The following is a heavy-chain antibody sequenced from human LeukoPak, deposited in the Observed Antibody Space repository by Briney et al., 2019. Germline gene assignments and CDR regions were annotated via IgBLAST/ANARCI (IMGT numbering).Heavy chain of an antibody. CDR3: ARYGGYYFDY. V-gene: IGHV4-59*08. D-gene: IGHD3-16*01. CDR1: GGSISTYY. CDR2: IHNSVT. Sequence: PSETLSLTCTVSGGSISTYYWTWIRQPPGKGLEWIGYIHNSVTNSKPPLKSRATISVDTSKNQSSLKLSSVTAADTAVYYCARYGGYYFDYWGQGTLVTVSS. J-gene: IGHJ4*02.